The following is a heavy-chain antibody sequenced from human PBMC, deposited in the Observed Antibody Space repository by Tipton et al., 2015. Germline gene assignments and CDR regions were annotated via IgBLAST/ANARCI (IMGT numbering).Heavy chain of an antibody. D-gene: IGHD2-21*02. V-gene: IGHV4-59*01. CDR3: AREFCGGDCSFRYYYGMDV. Sequence: TLSLTCTVSGGSISNYYWSWIRQPPGKGLEWIAYISYSGGTKYNPSLKSRVTTSVDTSKNQFSLRLSSVTAADTAVYYCAREFCGGDCSFRYYYGMDVWGQGTTVTVSS. J-gene: IGHJ6*02. CDR1: GGSISNYY. CDR2: ISYSGGT.